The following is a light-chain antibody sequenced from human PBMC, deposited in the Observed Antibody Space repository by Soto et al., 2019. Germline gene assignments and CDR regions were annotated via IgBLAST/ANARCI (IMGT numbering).Light chain of an antibody. V-gene: IGKV3-20*01. CDR3: QQYGSLVT. J-gene: IGKJ1*01. CDR2: GAS. Sequence: EIVLTQSPGTLSLSPGERATLSCRASQSVTNNYLAWFQQKPGQAPRLLMYGASNRATGIPARFSGGGSGTDFTLTISRLEPEDLAVYYCQQYGSLVTFGQGTKVDIK. CDR1: QSVTNNY.